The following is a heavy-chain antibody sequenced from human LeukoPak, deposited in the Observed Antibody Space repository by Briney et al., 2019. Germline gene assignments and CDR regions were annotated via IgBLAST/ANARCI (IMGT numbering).Heavy chain of an antibody. CDR3: VRTYSGNHGRYFDL. CDR1: GGSISSYY. J-gene: IGHJ2*01. Sequence: PSETLSLTCTVSGGSISSYYWSWIRQPAGKGLEWIGRIHTSGSTNYNPSLKSRVTMSVDTSKNQFSLKLCSVTAADTAVYYCVRTYSGNHGRYFDLWGRGTLVTVSS. V-gene: IGHV4-4*07. CDR2: IHTSGST. D-gene: IGHD1-26*01.